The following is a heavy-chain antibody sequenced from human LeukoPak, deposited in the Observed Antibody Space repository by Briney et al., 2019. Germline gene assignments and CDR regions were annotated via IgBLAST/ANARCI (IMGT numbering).Heavy chain of an antibody. CDR2: IYWDDDK. D-gene: IGHD6-19*01. V-gene: IGHV2-5*02. CDR3: VHRPYSSGWRSCFDP. CDR1: GFSISTNGVA. Sequence: SGPTLVKPTQTLTLTCTFSGFSISTNGVAVAWIRQPPGKALECLALIYWDDDKRYSPSLKSRLTITKDTSKNQVVLTMTNMDPVDTGTYYCVHRPYSSGWRSCFDPWGQGTLVTVSS. J-gene: IGHJ5*02.